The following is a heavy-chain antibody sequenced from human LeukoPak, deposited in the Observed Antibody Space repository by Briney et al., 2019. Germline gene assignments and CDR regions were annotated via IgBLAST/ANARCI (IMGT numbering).Heavy chain of an antibody. J-gene: IGHJ6*02. CDR3: ARAGRGPYYYYYYGMDV. CDR2: ISAYNGNT. V-gene: IGHV1-18*01. D-gene: IGHD1-14*01. Sequence: GASVKVSCKASGYTFTSYGISWVRQAPGQGLEWMGLISAYNGNTNYAQKLQGRVTMTTDTSTSTAYMELRSLRSDDTAVYYCARAGRGPYYYYYYGMDVWGQGTTVTVSS. CDR1: GYTFTSYG.